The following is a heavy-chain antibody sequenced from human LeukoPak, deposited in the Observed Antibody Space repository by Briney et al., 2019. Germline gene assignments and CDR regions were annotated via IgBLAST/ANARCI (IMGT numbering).Heavy chain of an antibody. D-gene: IGHD7-27*01. CDR2: VYRSGST. V-gene: IGHV4-38-2*02. CDR3: ARDVLSGAHSDWFDR. CDR1: GYSVTGGHY. Sequence: SETLSLTCTVSGYSVTGGHYWGWIRPSPGKGLEWIGSVYRSGSTAYHPSLMSRVTVSVDTSKNQFYLTINTVTAADTAVYYCARDVLSGAHSDWFDRWGQGTLAGVPS. J-gene: IGHJ5*02.